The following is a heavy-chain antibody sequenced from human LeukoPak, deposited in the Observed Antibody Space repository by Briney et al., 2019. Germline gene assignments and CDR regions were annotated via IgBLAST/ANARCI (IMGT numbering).Heavy chain of an antibody. CDR1: GFTFSSYA. CDR2: ISGSGGST. CDR3: AKMGDYYGSIHSFDY. Sequence: GGSLRVSCAASGFTFSSYAMSWVRQAPGKGLEWVSAISGSGGSTYYADSVKGRFTISRDNSKNTLYLQMNSLRAEDTAVYYCAKMGDYYGSIHSFDYWGQGTLVTVSS. D-gene: IGHD3-10*01. J-gene: IGHJ4*02. V-gene: IGHV3-23*01.